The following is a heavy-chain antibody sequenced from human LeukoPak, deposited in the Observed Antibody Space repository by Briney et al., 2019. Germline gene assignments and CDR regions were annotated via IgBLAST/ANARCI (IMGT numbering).Heavy chain of an antibody. J-gene: IGHJ4*02. V-gene: IGHV4-39*01. CDR3: TRGFRSSFSDQ. CDR1: GGSISRSSYY. Sequence: PSETLSLTCTVSGGSISRSSYYWGWIRQPPGKGLEWIGSIYYRGSTHYNPSLKSRVTISVDTSENQFSLKLSSVTAADTAVYYCTRGFRSSFSDQWGQGTLVTVSS. CDR2: IYYRGST. D-gene: IGHD1-26*01.